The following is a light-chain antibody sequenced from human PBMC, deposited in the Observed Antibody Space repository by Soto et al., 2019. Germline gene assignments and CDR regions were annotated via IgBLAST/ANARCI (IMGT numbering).Light chain of an antibody. CDR2: GAS. J-gene: IGKJ1*01. CDR3: QQYDNWPSWT. V-gene: IGKV3-15*01. Sequence: ERVMTQSPATLSLSPGETATLSCRASQSVSSNLAWHQQKSAQAPRLLIYGASTRATGTPALFSGSGSATEFSLTISSLQSDDFSIYYCQQYDNWPSWTFGQGTKVEIK. CDR1: QSVSSN.